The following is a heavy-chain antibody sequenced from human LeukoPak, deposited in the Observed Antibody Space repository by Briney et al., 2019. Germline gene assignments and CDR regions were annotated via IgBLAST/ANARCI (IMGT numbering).Heavy chain of an antibody. Sequence: ASVKVSCKASGYTFTNYYTHWVRQAPGQGPEWMGVINPSGGSTSYPQKFQGRVTMTRDTSTSTVYMELSSLRSEDTAVYYCALKGFWGGRNAYDIWGQGTMVTVYS. CDR3: ALKGFWGGRNAYDI. CDR2: INPSGGST. J-gene: IGHJ3*02. CDR1: GYTFTNYY. V-gene: IGHV1-46*03. D-gene: IGHD3-3*01.